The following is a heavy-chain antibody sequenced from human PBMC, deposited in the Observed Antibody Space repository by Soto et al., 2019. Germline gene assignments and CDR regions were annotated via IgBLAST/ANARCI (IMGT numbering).Heavy chain of an antibody. V-gene: IGHV4-30-4*01. Sequence: SETLSLTCTVSGGSISSGDYYWSWIRQPPGKGLEWIGYIYYSGSTYYNPSLKSRVTISVDTSKNQFSLKLSSVTAADTAVYYCARGNVLRYFDPIINWFDPWGQGTLVTVSS. CDR3: ARGNVLRYFDPIINWFDP. CDR2: IYYSGST. CDR1: GGSISSGDYY. J-gene: IGHJ5*02. D-gene: IGHD3-9*01.